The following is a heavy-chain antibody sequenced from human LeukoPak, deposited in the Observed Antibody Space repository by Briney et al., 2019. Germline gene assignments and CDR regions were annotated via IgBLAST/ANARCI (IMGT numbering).Heavy chain of an antibody. CDR2: IYSGGST. J-gene: IGHJ3*02. CDR3: ARMGESWAFDI. V-gene: IGHV3-53*01. D-gene: IGHD1-26*01. CDR1: GFTVSSNY. Sequence: GGSLRLSCAASGFTVSSNYMSWVRQAPGKGLEWVSVIYSGGSTYYADSVKGRFTISRDNAKNSLYLQMNSLRAEDTALYYCARMGESWAFDIWGQGTLVTVSS.